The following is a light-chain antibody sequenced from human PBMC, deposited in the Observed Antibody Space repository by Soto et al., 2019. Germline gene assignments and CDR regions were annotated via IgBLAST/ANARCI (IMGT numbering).Light chain of an antibody. V-gene: IGLV2-23*02. J-gene: IGLJ2*01. Sequence: QSVLTQPASVSGSPGQSITISCTGTSSDVGSFNLVSWYQQHPGKAPKLLIYEVSKWPSGVSNRFSGSKSGNTASLTISGLQAEDEADYHCCSYAGGTTVVFGGGTKLTVL. CDR3: CSYAGGTTVV. CDR1: SSDVGSFNL. CDR2: EVS.